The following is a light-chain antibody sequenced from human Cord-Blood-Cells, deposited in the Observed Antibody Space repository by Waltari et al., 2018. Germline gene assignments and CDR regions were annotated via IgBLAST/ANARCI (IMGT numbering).Light chain of an antibody. Sequence: DIQMTQSPSSLSASVGDRVTITCRASKSISSYLNWYQQRPGKAPKLLIYAASSLQSGVPSRFSGSGSGSDFTLTISSLQPEDFATYYGQQRGPFGQGTKVEIK. CDR3: QQRGP. J-gene: IGKJ1*01. CDR1: KSISSY. CDR2: AAS. V-gene: IGKV1-39*01.